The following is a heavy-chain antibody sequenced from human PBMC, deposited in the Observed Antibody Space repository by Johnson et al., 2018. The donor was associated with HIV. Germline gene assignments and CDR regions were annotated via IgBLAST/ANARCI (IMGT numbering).Heavy chain of an antibody. J-gene: IGHJ3*02. CDR2: ISRSGGTV. CDR3: ASDSTPWGGDSVGYAFDI. D-gene: IGHD4-17*01. CDR1: GFNFSNYG. V-gene: IGHV3-48*04. Sequence: VQLVESGGGVVQPGGSLRLSCAASGFNFSNYGIHWVRQAPGKGLEWVSYISRSGGTVYYADSVKGRFTISRDNDKNSLSLQMNSLRAEDTAVYYCASDSTPWGGDSVGYAFDIWGQGTMVTVSS.